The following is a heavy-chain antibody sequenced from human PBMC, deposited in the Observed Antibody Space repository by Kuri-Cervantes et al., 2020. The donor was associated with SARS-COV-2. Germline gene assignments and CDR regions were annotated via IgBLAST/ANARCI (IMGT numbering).Heavy chain of an antibody. CDR1: GFTFSGYS. CDR2: IDSSSYYI. Sequence: ETLSLTCAASGFTFSGYSMSWIRQAPGKGLEWVASIDSSSYYIYHADSVKGRLTISRDNAKTSLYLQMNSLKPEDTAVYYCAREEGGELGEAFDYWGQGALVTVSS. V-gene: IGHV3-21*01. J-gene: IGHJ4*02. CDR3: AREEGGELGEAFDY. D-gene: IGHD7-27*01.